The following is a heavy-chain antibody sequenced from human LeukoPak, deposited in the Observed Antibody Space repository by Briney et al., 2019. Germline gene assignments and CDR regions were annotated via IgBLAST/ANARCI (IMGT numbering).Heavy chain of an antibody. V-gene: IGHV4-39*07. CDR2: IYHSGST. Sequence: SETLSLTCTVSSGSISTSNYYWGWIRQPPGKGLEWIGSIYHSGSTYYNPSLKSRVTISVDTSKNQFSLKLSSVTAADTAVYYCARGIGGYGDSPGYWGQGTLVTVSS. CDR1: SGSISTSNYY. CDR3: ARGIGGYGDSPGY. D-gene: IGHD4-17*01. J-gene: IGHJ4*02.